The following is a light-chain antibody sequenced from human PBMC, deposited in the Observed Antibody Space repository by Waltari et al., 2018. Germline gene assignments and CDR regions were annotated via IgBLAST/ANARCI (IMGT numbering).Light chain of an antibody. CDR3: QQYYSYPWT. Sequence: AIRITQSPSSLSASTGDRVTITCRASQGISSYLAWYQQKPGKAPKLLIYAASTLQSGVPSRFSGSGSGTDFTLTISCLQSEDFATYYCQQYYSYPWTFVQGTKVEIK. CDR2: AAS. J-gene: IGKJ1*01. CDR1: QGISSY. V-gene: IGKV1-8*01.